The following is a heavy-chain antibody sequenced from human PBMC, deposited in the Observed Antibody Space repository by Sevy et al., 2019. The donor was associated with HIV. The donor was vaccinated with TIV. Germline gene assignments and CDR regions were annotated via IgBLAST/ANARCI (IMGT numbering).Heavy chain of an antibody. Sequence: SGPTLVNPTQTLTLTCTFSGFSLSTAGVGVGWIRQPPGKALECLALIYWDEDKRYRTSRRSRLTINKDTSKNQVVLKMTNMDPVDTATYYCVHSRMRGNGMDVWGQGTTVTVSS. V-gene: IGHV2-5*02. CDR1: GFSLSTAGVG. CDR3: VHSRMRGNGMDV. J-gene: IGHJ6*02. CDR2: IYWDEDK.